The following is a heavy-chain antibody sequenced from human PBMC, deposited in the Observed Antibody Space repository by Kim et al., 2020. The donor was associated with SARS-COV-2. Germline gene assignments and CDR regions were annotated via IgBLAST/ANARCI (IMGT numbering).Heavy chain of an antibody. CDR3: ARAANYCSGGSCGLYYYYGMDV. J-gene: IGHJ6*02. CDR2: INPNSGGT. Sequence: ASVKVSCKASGYTFTGYYMHWVRQAPGQVLEWMGWINPNSGGTNYAQKFQGWVTMTRDTSISTAYMELSRLRSDDTAVYYCARAANYCSGGSCGLYYYYGMDVWGQGTTVTVSS. V-gene: IGHV1-2*04. D-gene: IGHD2-15*01. CDR1: GYTFTGYY.